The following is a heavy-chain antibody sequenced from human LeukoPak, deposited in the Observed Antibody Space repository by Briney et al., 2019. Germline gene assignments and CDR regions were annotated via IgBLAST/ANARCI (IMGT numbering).Heavy chain of an antibody. CDR3: AREYSGRCIHAFES. J-gene: IGHJ3*02. CDR1: GFTFNTYS. CDR2: ISSSSGYI. V-gene: IGHV3-21*01. Sequence: GGSLRLSCAASGFTFNTYSMNWVRQAPGKGLEWVSSISSSSGYIYYADSVKGRFTISRDNAKNTVYLQMNSLRAEDTALYYCAREYSGRCIHAFESWGQGTTVSVSS. D-gene: IGHD6-13*01.